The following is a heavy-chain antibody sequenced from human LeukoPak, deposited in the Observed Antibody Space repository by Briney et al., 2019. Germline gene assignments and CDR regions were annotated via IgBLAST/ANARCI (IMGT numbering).Heavy chain of an antibody. V-gene: IGHV3-74*01. D-gene: IGHD3-10*01. J-gene: IGHJ4*02. CDR3: ARGTRDYYGSGSPPGY. Sequence: PGGSLRLSCTASGFTFGDYAVNWVRQAPGKGLEWVSRINSDGSSTSYADSVKGRFTISRDNAKNTLYLQMNSLRAEDTAVYYCARGTRDYYGSGSPPGYWGQGTLVTVSS. CDR2: INSDGSST. CDR1: GFTFGDYA.